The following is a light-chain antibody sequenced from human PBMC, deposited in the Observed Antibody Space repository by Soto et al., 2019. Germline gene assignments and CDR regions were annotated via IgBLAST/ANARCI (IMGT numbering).Light chain of an antibody. CDR2: GNN. J-gene: IGLJ2*01. CDR1: SSNIGAGYD. CDR3: QSYDSSLSASV. Sequence: QSVLTQPPSVSGAPGQRVILSCTGSSSNIGAGYDVHWYQQFPGTVPKLLIYGNNHRPSGVPDRFSGSKSGTSASLAITGLQAEDEANYYCQSYDSSLSASVFGGGTK. V-gene: IGLV1-40*01.